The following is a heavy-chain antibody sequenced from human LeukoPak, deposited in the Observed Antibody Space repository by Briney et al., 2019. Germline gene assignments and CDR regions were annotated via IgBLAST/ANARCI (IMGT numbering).Heavy chain of an antibody. CDR3: AKDPYDYYDSSGYYYEPYFDY. D-gene: IGHD3-22*01. V-gene: IGHV3-23*01. CDR1: GFTFSSYG. Sequence: GGSLRLSCAASGFTFSSYGMSWVRRAPGKGLEWVSAISGSGGSTYYADSVKGRFTISRDNSKNTLYLQMNSLRAEDTAVYYCAKDPYDYYDSSGYYYEPYFDYWGQGTLVTVSS. J-gene: IGHJ4*02. CDR2: ISGSGGST.